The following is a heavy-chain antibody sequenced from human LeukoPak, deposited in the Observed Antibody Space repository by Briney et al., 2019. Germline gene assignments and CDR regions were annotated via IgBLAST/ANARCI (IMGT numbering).Heavy chain of an antibody. D-gene: IGHD3-10*01. J-gene: IGHJ4*02. CDR1: GFTFDDYA. CDR2: ISGTGDRT. Sequence: PGGSLRLSCAASGFTFDDYAMHWVRQAPGKGLEWVSTISGTGDRTYYADSVKGRFTISRDNSKNTLFLHMNSLRAEDTAVYSCAKGYYGSGSYGWFDYWGQGTLVTVSS. V-gene: IGHV3-23*01. CDR3: AKGYYGSGSYGWFDY.